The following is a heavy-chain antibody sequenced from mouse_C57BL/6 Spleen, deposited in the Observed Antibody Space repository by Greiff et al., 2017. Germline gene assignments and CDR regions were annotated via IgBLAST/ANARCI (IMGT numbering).Heavy chain of an antibody. V-gene: IGHV3-6*01. J-gene: IGHJ3*01. CDR1: GYSITSGYY. CDR2: ISYDGSN. D-gene: IGHD2-12*01. Sequence: EVKLMESGPGLVKPSPSLSLTCSVTGYSITSGYYWNWIRQFPGNKLEWMGYISYDGSNNYNPSLKKRITFTRDTSKNQFYLKLNTVTTEDTATYYCARSPYSNDVAYWGQGTLVTVSA. CDR3: ARSPYSNDVAY.